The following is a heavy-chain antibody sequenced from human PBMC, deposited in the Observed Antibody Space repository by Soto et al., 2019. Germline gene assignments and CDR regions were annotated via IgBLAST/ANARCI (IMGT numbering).Heavy chain of an antibody. V-gene: IGHV3-30*18. D-gene: IGHD3-22*01. CDR1: GFGFSFYG. Sequence: QVQLVASGGGVVQPGRSLRLSCVASGFGFSFYGMHWVRQAPGKGLEWVAVISDDGNDKYYGDSVKGRFTISRDNSANTLFLQMTGLREEDTAVYYCAKAVVDYSDSSGYFSDFDYWGQGTLVSVSS. J-gene: IGHJ4*02. CDR3: AKAVVDYSDSSGYFSDFDY. CDR2: ISDDGNDK.